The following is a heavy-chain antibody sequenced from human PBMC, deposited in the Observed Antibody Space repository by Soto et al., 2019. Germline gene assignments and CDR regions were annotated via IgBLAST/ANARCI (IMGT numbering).Heavy chain of an antibody. Sequence: GGSLRLSCAASGFTFSSYAMSWVRQAPGKGLEWVSAISGSGGSTYYADSVKGRFTISRDNSKNTPYLQMNSLRAEDTAVYYCAKDRRRGYCSSTSCYPDAFDIWGQGTMVTVSS. CDR2: ISGSGGST. CDR1: GFTFSSYA. CDR3: AKDRRRGYCSSTSCYPDAFDI. J-gene: IGHJ3*02. V-gene: IGHV3-23*01. D-gene: IGHD2-2*01.